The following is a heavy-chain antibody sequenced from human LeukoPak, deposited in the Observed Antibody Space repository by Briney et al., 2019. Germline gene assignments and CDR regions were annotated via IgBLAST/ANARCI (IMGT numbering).Heavy chain of an antibody. CDR3: AREGAPAAIYVHWFDP. D-gene: IGHD2-2*01. J-gene: IGHJ5*02. CDR1: GFTFSSYG. V-gene: IGHV3-33*01. Sequence: HSGRSLRLSCAASGFTFSSYGMHWVRQAPGKGLEWVAVIWYDGSNKYYADSVKGRFTISRDNSKNTLYLQMNSLRAEDTAVYYCAREGAPAAIYVHWFDPWGQGTLVTVSS. CDR2: IWYDGSNK.